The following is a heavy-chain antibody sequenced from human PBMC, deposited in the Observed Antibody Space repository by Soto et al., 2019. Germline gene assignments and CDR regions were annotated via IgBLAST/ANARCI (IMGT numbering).Heavy chain of an antibody. J-gene: IGHJ5*02. V-gene: IGHV4-31*03. CDR3: ARGPSGWLLRGNWFDP. D-gene: IGHD3-22*01. Sequence: QVQLQESGPGLVKPSQTLSLTCTVSGGSISSGGYYWSWIRQHPGKGLEWIGYIYYSGSTYYNPSLKRRVTISVDTSKNQFSLKLSSVTAADTAVYYCARGPSGWLLRGNWFDPWGQGTLVTVSS. CDR2: IYYSGST. CDR1: GGSISSGGYY.